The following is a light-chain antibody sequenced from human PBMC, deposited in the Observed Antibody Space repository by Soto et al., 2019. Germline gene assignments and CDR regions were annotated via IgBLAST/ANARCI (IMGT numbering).Light chain of an antibody. J-gene: IGKJ4*01. Sequence: DIQMTQSPSSLSAAVGDRITITCRASQGIGNWVAWYQQKSGKAPKSLIYAASNLQSGVPSRFSGTRSGTNFTLPINSLQPEDFASYYCQQYDSDPLTFGGGTKVDMK. CDR1: QGIGNW. V-gene: IGKV1D-16*01. CDR3: QQYDSDPLT. CDR2: AAS.